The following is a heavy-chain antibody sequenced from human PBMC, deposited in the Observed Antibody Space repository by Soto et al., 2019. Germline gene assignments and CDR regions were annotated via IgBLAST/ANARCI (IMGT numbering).Heavy chain of an antibody. CDR2: IRGSGGGT. V-gene: IGHV3-23*01. Sequence: EVQLLESGGGLVQPGGSLRLSCSASGFKFSTYAMSWVRQAPGKGLEWVSTIRGSGGGTSYADSVKDRFTISRDNAKNTLWLRMSSLGVEDTALYYCAKDYVVMFGGPIGSWGQGTLVSVSS. J-gene: IGHJ5*02. CDR1: GFKFSTYA. CDR3: AKDYVVMFGGPIGS. D-gene: IGHD3-16*01.